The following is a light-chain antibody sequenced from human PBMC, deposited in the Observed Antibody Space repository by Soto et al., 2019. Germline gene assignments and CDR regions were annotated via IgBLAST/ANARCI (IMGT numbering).Light chain of an antibody. CDR2: DAS. J-gene: IGKJ4*01. CDR1: QSVSNY. Sequence: EIVLTQSPATLSLSPGERATLSCRASQSVSNYLAWFQQKPGQAPRLLIYDASNRATGIPARFSGSGSGTDFTLTLSSLAPEDFAVYYCQQRSSWPLLTFGGGTKVEI. CDR3: QQRSSWPLLT. V-gene: IGKV3-11*01.